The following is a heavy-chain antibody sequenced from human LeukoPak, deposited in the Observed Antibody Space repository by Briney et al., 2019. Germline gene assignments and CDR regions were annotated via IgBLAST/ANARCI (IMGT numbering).Heavy chain of an antibody. CDR1: GFTFCNTR. CDR3: TTEFDRGVIDY. V-gene: IGHV3-15*01. Sequence: GGSPRHSCAASGFTFCNTRMSWVRPAPGRGLEWVGRIKSKTDGGTTDYAAPVKGRFTISRDDSKSTLYLQMNSLKTEDTAVYYCTTEFDRGVIDYWGQGTLVTVSS. CDR2: IKSKTDGGTT. J-gene: IGHJ4*02. D-gene: IGHD3-10*01.